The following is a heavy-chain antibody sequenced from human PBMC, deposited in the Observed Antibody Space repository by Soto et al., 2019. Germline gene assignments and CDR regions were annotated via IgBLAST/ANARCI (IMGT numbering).Heavy chain of an antibody. D-gene: IGHD2-15*01. J-gene: IGHJ5*02. Sequence: GGSLRLSCAASGFTFNNYAMSWVRQTPGKGLEWVSAISGSGGSTYYADSVKGRFTISRDNSKNTLFLQMNSLKVEDTAVYYCAKDGRTPTNWFDPWGQGTLVTVSS. CDR1: GFTFNNYA. V-gene: IGHV3-23*01. CDR3: AKDGRTPTNWFDP. CDR2: ISGSGGST.